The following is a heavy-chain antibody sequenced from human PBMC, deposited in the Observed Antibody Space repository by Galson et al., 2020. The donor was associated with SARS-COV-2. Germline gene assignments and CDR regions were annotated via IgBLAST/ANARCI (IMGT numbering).Heavy chain of an antibody. CDR1: GGTFSSFA. CDR3: AREAEYCTSNSCFGY. V-gene: IGHV1-69*10. D-gene: IGHD2-2*01. Sequence: SVKVSCKAFGGTFSSFAISWVRQAPGQGLEWMGGIIPIIGIPNYAQKFQGRVTITADKSTSTAYMDLSSLRCEDTAVYYCAREAEYCTSNSCFGYGGQGTLVTVSS. CDR2: IIPIIGIP. J-gene: IGHJ4*02.